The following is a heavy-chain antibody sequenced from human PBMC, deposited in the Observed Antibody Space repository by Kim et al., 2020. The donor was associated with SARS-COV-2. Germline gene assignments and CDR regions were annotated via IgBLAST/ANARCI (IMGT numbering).Heavy chain of an antibody. Sequence: SETLSLTCAVYGGSFSGYYWSWIRQPPGKVLEWIGEIKHAGSTSYHPSLKNRVTISVDTSKNQVTRKLRSVTAADTAAYDWARGGKWKYNRTFNWFDPRG. V-gene: IGHV4-34*01. D-gene: IGHD1-20*01. CDR2: IKHAGST. CDR3: ARGGKWKYNRTFNWFDP. J-gene: IGHJ5*02. CDR1: GGSFSGYY.